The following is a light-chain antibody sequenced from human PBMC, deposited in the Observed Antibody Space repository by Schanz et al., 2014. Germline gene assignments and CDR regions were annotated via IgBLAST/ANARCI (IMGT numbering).Light chain of an antibody. Sequence: QSALTQPPSASGSPGQSVTISCTGTSSDVGADSYVSWYQQHPGKAPKLMIYDVTKRPSGVPDRFSGSKSGNTASLTVSGLQAEDEGAYYCSSYAGNNIWVFGGGTKLTVL. V-gene: IGLV2-8*01. J-gene: IGLJ3*02. CDR1: SSDVGADSY. CDR3: SSYAGNNIWV. CDR2: DVT.